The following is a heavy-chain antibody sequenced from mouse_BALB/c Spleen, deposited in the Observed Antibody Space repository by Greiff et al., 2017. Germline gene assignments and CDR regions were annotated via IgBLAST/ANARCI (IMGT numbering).Heavy chain of an antibody. Sequence: EVKVEESGGGLVKPGGSLKLSCAASGFTFSSYAMSWVRQTPEKRLEWVATISSGGSYTYYPDSVKGRFTISRDNAKNTLYLQMSSLRSEDTAMYYCARGRRYDGVSYYAMDYWGQGTSVTVSS. CDR2: ISSGGSYT. CDR3: ARGRRYDGVSYYAMDY. J-gene: IGHJ4*01. CDR1: GFTFSSYA. V-gene: IGHV5-9-3*01. D-gene: IGHD2-14*01.